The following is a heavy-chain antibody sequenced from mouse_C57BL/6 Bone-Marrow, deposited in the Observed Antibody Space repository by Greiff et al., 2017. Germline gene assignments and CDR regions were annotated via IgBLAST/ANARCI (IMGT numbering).Heavy chain of an antibody. J-gene: IGHJ2*01. D-gene: IGHD2-1*01. V-gene: IGHV1-72*01. Sequence: VQLQQPGASVKLSCKASGYTFTSYWMHWVKQRPGRGLEWLGRIDPYSGGTNYNERFKSKATLTVDKPSSTAYMQLSSLTSEDTAVYDCARGGKGNSYFDYWGQGTTLTVSS. CDR1: GYTFTSYW. CDR2: IDPYSGGT. CDR3: ARGGKGNSYFDY.